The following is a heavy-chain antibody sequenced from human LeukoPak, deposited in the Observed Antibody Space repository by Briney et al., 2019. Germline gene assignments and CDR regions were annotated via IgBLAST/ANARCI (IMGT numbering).Heavy chain of an antibody. CDR3: AREGYYYDSSGYRETKTDY. D-gene: IGHD3-22*01. CDR1: GGSFSGYY. J-gene: IGHJ4*02. Sequence: SETLSLTCAVYGGSFSGYYWSWIRQPPGKGLEWIGEINHSGSTNYNPSLKSRVTISVDTSKNQFSLKPSSVTAADTAVYYCAREGYYYDSSGYRETKTDYWGQGTLVTVSS. V-gene: IGHV4-34*01. CDR2: INHSGST.